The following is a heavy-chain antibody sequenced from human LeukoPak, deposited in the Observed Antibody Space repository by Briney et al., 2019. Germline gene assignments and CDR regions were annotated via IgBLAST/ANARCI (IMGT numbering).Heavy chain of an antibody. V-gene: IGHV1-18*01. Sequence: GASVKVSCKASGYTFTGYGISWVRQAPGQGLEWMGWISAYNDNTNYAQKLQGRVTMTTDTSTSTAYMELRSLRSDDTAVYYCARSGLRYFDWLFRLDYWGQGTLVTVSS. J-gene: IGHJ4*02. CDR2: ISAYNDNT. CDR1: GYTFTGYG. CDR3: ARSGLRYFDWLFRLDY. D-gene: IGHD3-9*01.